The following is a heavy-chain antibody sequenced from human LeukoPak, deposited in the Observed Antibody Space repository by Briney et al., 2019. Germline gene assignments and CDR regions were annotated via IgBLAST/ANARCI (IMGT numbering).Heavy chain of an antibody. CDR1: GGSISSSSYY. J-gene: IGHJ3*02. Sequence: PSETLSLTCTVSGGSISSSSYYWGWIRQPPGKGLEWIGSIYYSGSTYYNPSLKSRVTISVDTSKNQFSLKLSSVTAADTAVYYCARDDLPVAFDIWGQGTMVTVSS. V-gene: IGHV4-39*02. CDR2: IYYSGST. CDR3: ARDDLPVAFDI. D-gene: IGHD3-3*01.